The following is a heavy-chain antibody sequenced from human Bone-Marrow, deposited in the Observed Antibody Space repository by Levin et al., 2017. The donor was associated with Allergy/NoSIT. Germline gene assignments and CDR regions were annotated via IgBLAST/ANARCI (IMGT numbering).Heavy chain of an antibody. CDR1: GFSFADYT. Sequence: PGGSLRLSCAASGFSFADYTMHWVRQAPGKGLEWVSLINWLDGSESYIESVKGRFTISRDNSKNFLYLQMTSLRPEDTALYYCAKDGGSGRGPFDAWGQGTPVTVSS. D-gene: IGHD3-10*01. CDR3: AKDGGSGRGPFDA. V-gene: IGHV3-43*01. J-gene: IGHJ5*02. CDR2: INWLDGSE.